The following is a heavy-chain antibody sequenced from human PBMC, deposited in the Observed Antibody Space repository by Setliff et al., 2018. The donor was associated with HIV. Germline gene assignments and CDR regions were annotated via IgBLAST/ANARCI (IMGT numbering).Heavy chain of an antibody. Sequence: SETLSLTCTVSGGSISSYYWSWIRQPPGKGLEWIGYSYYSGSTNYNPSLKSRVTISVDTSKNQFALKLSSVTAADTAVYYCARDTRYRDGIDYWGQGTLVTVSS. CDR1: GGSISSYY. CDR3: ARDTRYRDGIDY. D-gene: IGHD1-1*01. J-gene: IGHJ4*02. CDR2: SYYSGST. V-gene: IGHV4-59*01.